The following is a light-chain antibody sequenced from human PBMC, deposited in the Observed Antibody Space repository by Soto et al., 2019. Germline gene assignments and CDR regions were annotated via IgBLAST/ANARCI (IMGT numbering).Light chain of an antibody. CDR2: RNN. Sequence: QLVLTQPPSASGTPGQRVTISCSGSSSNIGSNYVYWYQQLPGTAPKLLIDRNNQRPSGVPDRFSGSKSGTSASLAISGLRSEDEADYYCAAWDDSLSGLVFGGGTKLTVL. CDR3: AAWDDSLSGLV. V-gene: IGLV1-47*01. J-gene: IGLJ2*01. CDR1: SSNIGSNY.